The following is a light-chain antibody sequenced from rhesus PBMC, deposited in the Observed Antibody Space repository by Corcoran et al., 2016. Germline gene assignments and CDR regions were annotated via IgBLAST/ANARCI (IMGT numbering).Light chain of an antibody. V-gene: IGKV1-74*01. Sequence: DIQMTQSPSSLSASVGDRVTVTCRTSENVNNYLNWFQQNPGKAPKPLLYKASTLQSGGPPRFSGSGSGTDYTFNISSLQTGDVATYYCKHGYGTPLTFGGGTKVEIK. CDR3: KHGYGTPLT. J-gene: IGKJ4*01. CDR1: ENVNNY. CDR2: KAS.